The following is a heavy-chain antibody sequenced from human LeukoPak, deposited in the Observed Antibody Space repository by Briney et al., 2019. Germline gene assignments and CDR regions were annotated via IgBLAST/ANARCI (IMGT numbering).Heavy chain of an antibody. CDR3: ARGTGTNVLRTFDY. J-gene: IGHJ4*02. CDR1: GFTFSTYN. D-gene: IGHD2/OR15-2a*01. CDR2: MSSSSNTR. Sequence: GGSLRLSCAVSGFTFSTYNMNWVRQAPGKGLEWVSYMSSSSNTRYYADSVKGRFTISRDNAKNSLYLQMNSLRDEDTAVYYCARGTGTNVLRTFDYWGQGTLVNVSS. V-gene: IGHV3-48*02.